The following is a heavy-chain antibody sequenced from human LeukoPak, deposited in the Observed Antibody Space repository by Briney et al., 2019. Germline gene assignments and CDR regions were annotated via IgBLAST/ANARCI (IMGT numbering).Heavy chain of an antibody. J-gene: IGHJ4*02. CDR1: GFTFDDYA. Sequence: XXLSCAGSGFTFDDYAMHWVRQAPGKGLEGVSGISWNSGSIGYADSVKGRFTISRDNAKNSLYLQMNSLRAEDTALYYCAKDIGRFGELCDYWGQGTLVTVSS. D-gene: IGHD3-10*01. CDR2: ISWNSGSI. V-gene: IGHV3-9*01. CDR3: AKDIGRFGELCDY.